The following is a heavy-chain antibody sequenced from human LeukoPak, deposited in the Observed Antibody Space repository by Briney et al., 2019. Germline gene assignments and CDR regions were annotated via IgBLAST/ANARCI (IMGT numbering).Heavy chain of an antibody. CDR1: GFSFSNHG. J-gene: IGHJ4*02. D-gene: IGHD5-18*01. Sequence: PGGSLRLSCETSGFSFSNHGMHWVRQAPGKGLEWVAFIWYDGSNKNYADSVKGRFTISRDNSKNTLYLQMNSLRAEDTAVYFCARAVRRGYSYGLDYWGQGTLVTVSS. CDR2: IWYDGSNK. CDR3: ARAVRRGYSYGLDY. V-gene: IGHV3-33*01.